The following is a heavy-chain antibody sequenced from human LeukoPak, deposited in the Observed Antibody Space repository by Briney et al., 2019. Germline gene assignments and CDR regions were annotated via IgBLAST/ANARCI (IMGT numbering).Heavy chain of an antibody. J-gene: IGHJ5*02. D-gene: IGHD6-6*01. CDR1: GGSISSYY. V-gene: IGHV4-59*12. CDR3: AKSPWQLVRPDWFDP. Sequence: PSETLSLTCTVSGGSISSYYWSWIRQPPGKGLEWIGYIYYSGSTNYNPSLKSRVTISVDTSKNQFSLKLSSVTAADTAVYYCAKSPWQLVRPDWFDPWGQGTLVTVSS. CDR2: IYYSGST.